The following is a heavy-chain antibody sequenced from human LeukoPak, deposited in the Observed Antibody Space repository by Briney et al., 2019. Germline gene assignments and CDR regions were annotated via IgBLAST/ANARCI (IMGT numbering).Heavy chain of an antibody. CDR2: ISSSSSTI. V-gene: IGHV3-48*01. CDR3: ARDRHKYNYDSGGYPPY. CDR1: GFTFSSYE. J-gene: IGHJ4*02. Sequence: GGSLRLSCTASGFTFSSYEMNWVRQAPGKGLEWVSHISSSSSTIYYADSVKGRFTISRDNAKNSLYLQMNTLRAEDTAVYYCARDRHKYNYDSGGYPPYWGQGTLVTVSS. D-gene: IGHD3-22*01.